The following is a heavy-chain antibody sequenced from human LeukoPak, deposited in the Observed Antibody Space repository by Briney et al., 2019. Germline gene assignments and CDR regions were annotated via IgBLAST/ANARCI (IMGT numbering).Heavy chain of an antibody. V-gene: IGHV5-51*01. CDR3: ARRVMVYAIRDWFDP. CDR2: IYPGDSDT. CDR1: GYSFTSYW. D-gene: IGHD2-8*01. Sequence: GESLKISCKGSGYSFTSYWIGWVRQMPGKGLEWMGIIYPGDSDTRYSPSFQGQVTISADKSISTAYLQWSSLKASDTAMYYCARRVMVYAIRDWFDPWGQGTLVTVSS. J-gene: IGHJ5*02.